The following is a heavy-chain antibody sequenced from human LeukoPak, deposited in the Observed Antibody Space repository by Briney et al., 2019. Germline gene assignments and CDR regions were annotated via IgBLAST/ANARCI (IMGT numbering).Heavy chain of an antibody. V-gene: IGHV3-23*01. CDR2: IGGSGDST. D-gene: IGHD4-23*01. CDR1: GFTFSSYA. CDR3: AKDDYGGNPGVFDI. J-gene: IGHJ3*02. Sequence: GGSLRLSCAASGFTFSSYAMSWVRQAPGRGLEWVSAIGGSGDSTYYADSVKGRFTISRDNSKNTLYLQMNSLRADDTAVYYCAKDDYGGNPGVFDIWGQGTMVTVSS.